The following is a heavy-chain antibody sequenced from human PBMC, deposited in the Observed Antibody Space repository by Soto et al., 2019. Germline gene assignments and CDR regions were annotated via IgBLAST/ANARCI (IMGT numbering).Heavy chain of an antibody. CDR3: AKYHSSSYYFDY. CDR1: GFTFSSYA. V-gene: IGHV3-23*01. CDR2: ISGSGGST. J-gene: IGHJ4*02. D-gene: IGHD6-6*01. Sequence: PGGSLRLSCASSGFTFSSYAMSLVRQAPGKGLEWVSAISGSGGSTYYADSVKGRFTISRDNSKNTLYLQMNSLRAEDTAVYYCAKYHSSSYYFDYWGQGTLVTVSS.